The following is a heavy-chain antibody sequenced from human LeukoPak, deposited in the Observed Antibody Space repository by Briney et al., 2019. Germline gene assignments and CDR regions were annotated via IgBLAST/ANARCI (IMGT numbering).Heavy chain of an antibody. D-gene: IGHD1-26*01. V-gene: IGHV3-48*01. J-gene: IGHJ4*02. CDR2: ISSSSGTI. Sequence: GGSLRLSCAASGFTFSTYSMNWVRQAPGEGLEWVAYISSSSGTIYYADSVKGRFTISRDNSKNTLYLQMNSLRAEDTAVYYCAKDYSIVGATPGFDYWGQGTLVTVSS. CDR1: GFTFSTYS. CDR3: AKDYSIVGATPGFDY.